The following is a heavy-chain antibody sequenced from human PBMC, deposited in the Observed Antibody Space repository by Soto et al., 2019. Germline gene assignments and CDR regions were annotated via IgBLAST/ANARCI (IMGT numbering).Heavy chain of an antibody. Sequence: QITLKESGPTLVKPTQTLTLTCTFSGFSLSTSGVGVGWIRQPPGKALEWLVVTHWNDDNHYSPSLKSRLTITKYTSKNQVVLTMTNMDPVDTATYYCAHRRVGNGLDYWGQGTLVTVSS. D-gene: IGHD2-8*01. V-gene: IGHV2-5*01. J-gene: IGHJ4*02. CDR1: GFSLSTSGVG. CDR3: AHRRVGNGLDY. CDR2: THWNDDN.